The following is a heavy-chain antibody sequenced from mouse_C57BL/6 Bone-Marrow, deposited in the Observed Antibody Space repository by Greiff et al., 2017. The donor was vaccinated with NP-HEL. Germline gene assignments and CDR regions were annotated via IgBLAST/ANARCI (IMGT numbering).Heavy chain of an antibody. Sequence: QVQLQQSGPGLVQPSQSLSITCTVSGFSLTSYGVHWVRQSPGKGLEWLGVIWSGGSTDYNAAFISSLSISKDNSKSQVFFKMNSLQADDTAIYYCARNGWAARRAMDYWGQGTSVTVSS. CDR1: GFSLTSYG. V-gene: IGHV2-2*01. D-gene: IGHD6-1*01. CDR2: IWSGGST. CDR3: ARNGWAARRAMDY. J-gene: IGHJ4*01.